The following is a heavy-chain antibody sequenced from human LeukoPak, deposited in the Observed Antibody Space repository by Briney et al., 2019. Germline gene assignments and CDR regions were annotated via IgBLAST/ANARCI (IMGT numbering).Heavy chain of an antibody. D-gene: IGHD2-2*01. J-gene: IGHJ6*02. CDR3: ASTGGCSSTSCYYYYGMDV. CDR2: VVPISGTV. CDR1: GGIFSSYA. V-gene: IGHV1-69*01. Sequence: SVKVSCKASGGIFSSYAISWVRQAPGQGLEWMGGVVPISGTVNYAQRFQGKVTIIADESTSTAYMELSSLRSEDTAVYYCASTGGCSSTSCYYYYGMDVWGQGTTVAVSS.